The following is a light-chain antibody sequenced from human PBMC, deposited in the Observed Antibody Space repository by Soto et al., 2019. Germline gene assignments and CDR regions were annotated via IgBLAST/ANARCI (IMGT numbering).Light chain of an antibody. J-gene: IGLJ1*01. CDR3: SSYTSSTAYV. CDR1: SSDVGGYNY. V-gene: IGLV2-14*01. CDR2: EVT. Sequence: QCALTQPASVSGSPGQSITISCTGTSSDVGGYNYVSWYQLHPGKAPKLILYEVTNRPSGVSDRFSGSKSGNTASLTISGLQAEDEADYYCSSYTSSTAYVFGTGTKVTVL.